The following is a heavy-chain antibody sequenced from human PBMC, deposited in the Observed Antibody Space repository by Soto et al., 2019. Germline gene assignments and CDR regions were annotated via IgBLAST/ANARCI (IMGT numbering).Heavy chain of an antibody. CDR1: GVTFISYA. CDR3: ARSIAAAGTAFDN. CDR2: ISYDGSNK. D-gene: IGHD6-13*01. J-gene: IGHJ4*02. V-gene: IGHV3-30-3*01. Sequence: GGFLRLSCAASGVTFISYAMHWVRQAPGKGLEWAAVISYDGSNKYYADSVKGRFTISKDNSKNTLYLQMNSLRAEDTAVYYCARSIAAAGTAFDNWGQGTLVTVSS.